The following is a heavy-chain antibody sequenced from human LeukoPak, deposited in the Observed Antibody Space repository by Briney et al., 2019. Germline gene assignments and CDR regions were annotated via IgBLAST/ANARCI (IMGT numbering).Heavy chain of an antibody. CDR2: INHSGST. V-gene: IGHV4-34*01. CDR1: GGSFSGYY. Sequence: SETLSLTCAVYGGSFSGYYWSWIRQPPGKGLEWIGEINHSGSTNYNPSLKSRVTISVDTSKNQFSLKLSSVTAADTAVYYCARARGVEAIDYWGQGNRVTVSS. J-gene: IGHJ4*02. CDR3: ARARGVEAIDY. D-gene: IGHD3-10*01.